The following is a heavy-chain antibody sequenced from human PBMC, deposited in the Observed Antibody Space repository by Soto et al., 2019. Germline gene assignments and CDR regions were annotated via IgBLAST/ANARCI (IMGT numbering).Heavy chain of an antibody. Sequence: EVQLVESGGGLVQPGGSLRLSCAASGFTFSSYEMNWVRQAPGKGLEWVSYISSSGSTIYYADSVKGRFTISRDNAKNSLYLQMNSLRAEDTAVYYCARVGRITIFGVVENAFDIWGQGTMVTVSS. CDR3: ARVGRITIFGVVENAFDI. D-gene: IGHD3-3*01. CDR2: ISSSGSTI. V-gene: IGHV3-48*03. J-gene: IGHJ3*02. CDR1: GFTFSSYE.